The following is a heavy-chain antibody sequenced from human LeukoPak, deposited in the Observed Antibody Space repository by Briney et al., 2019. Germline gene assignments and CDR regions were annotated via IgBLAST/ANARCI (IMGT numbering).Heavy chain of an antibody. Sequence: PGGSLRLSCAASGFTFSSYEMNWVRQALGEGLEWVSYISSSGSTIYYADSVKGRFTISRDNAKNSLYLQMNSLRAEDTAVYYCARSGGDGYNWGFDYWGQGTLVTVSS. CDR3: ARSGGDGYNWGFDY. V-gene: IGHV3-48*03. CDR2: ISSSGSTI. D-gene: IGHD5-24*01. J-gene: IGHJ4*02. CDR1: GFTFSSYE.